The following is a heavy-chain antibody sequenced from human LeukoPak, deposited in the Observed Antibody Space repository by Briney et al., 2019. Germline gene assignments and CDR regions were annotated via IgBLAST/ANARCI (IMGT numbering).Heavy chain of an antibody. D-gene: IGHD3-10*01. CDR3: ASQGVRPLAFDY. V-gene: IGHV1-69*01. CDR1: GGTFSSYA. Sequence: GSSVKVSCKASGGTFSSYAISWERQAPGQGLEWMGGIIPIFGTANYAQKFQGRVTITADESTSTAYMELSSLRSEDTAVYYCASQGVRPLAFDYWGQGTLVTVSS. CDR2: IIPIFGTA. J-gene: IGHJ4*02.